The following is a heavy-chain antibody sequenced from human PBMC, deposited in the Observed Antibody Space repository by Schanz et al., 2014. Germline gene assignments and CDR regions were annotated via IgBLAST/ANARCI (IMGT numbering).Heavy chain of an antibody. CDR2: VSHDGFTK. CDR3: AKDLAAVGVFDY. CDR1: GFSFSGFA. J-gene: IGHJ4*02. D-gene: IGHD6-13*01. Sequence: QVQLEESGGGVVQPGGSLRLSCVASGFSFSGFAVHWVRQAPGKGLEWVSIVSHDGFTKHYADSVRGRFTLSRDNSKNTLDLQMNSLRAEDTAIYYCAKDLAAVGVFDYWGQGSLVTVSP. V-gene: IGHV3-30*04.